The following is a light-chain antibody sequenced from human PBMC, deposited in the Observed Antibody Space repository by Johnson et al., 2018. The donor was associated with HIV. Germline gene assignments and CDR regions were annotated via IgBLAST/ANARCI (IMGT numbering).Light chain of an antibody. Sequence: QSVLTQSPSVSAAPGQKVTISCSGRSSNIGNNYVSWYQQLPGTAPKLLIYENNKRPSGIPDRFSGSKSGTSATLGITGLQTGAEADYYCGTWDSSLGAYVFGTGTKVTVL. J-gene: IGLJ1*01. V-gene: IGLV1-51*02. CDR2: ENN. CDR3: GTWDSSLGAYV. CDR1: SSNIGNNY.